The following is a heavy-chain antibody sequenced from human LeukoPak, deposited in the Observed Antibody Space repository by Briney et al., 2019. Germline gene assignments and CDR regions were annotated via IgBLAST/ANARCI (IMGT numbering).Heavy chain of an antibody. CDR2: IYYSGST. V-gene: IGHV4-59*01. CDR1: GGSISSYY. CDR3: ARRDTAVHYFDY. J-gene: IGHJ4*02. Sequence: PSETPSLTCTVSGGSISSYYWSWIRQPPGKGLEWVGYIYYSGSTNYNPSLKSRVTISVDTSKNQFSLKLSSVTAADTAVYYCARRDTAVHYFDYWGQGTLVTVSS. D-gene: IGHD5-18*01.